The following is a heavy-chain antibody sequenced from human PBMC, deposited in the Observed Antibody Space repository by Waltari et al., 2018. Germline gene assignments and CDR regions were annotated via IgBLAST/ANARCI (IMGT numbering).Heavy chain of an antibody. CDR3: ASTTVEGPNQNWFDP. CDR1: GGSISSSNW. V-gene: IGHV4-4*02. J-gene: IGHJ5*02. CDR2: IYHSGST. D-gene: IGHD4-17*01. Sequence: QVQLQESGPGLVKPSGPLSLTCAVSGGSISSSNWWSWVRQPPGKGLEWIGEIYHSGSTNYNPSLKSRVTISVDKSKNQFSLKLSSVTAADTAVYYCASTTVEGPNQNWFDPWGQGTLVTVSS.